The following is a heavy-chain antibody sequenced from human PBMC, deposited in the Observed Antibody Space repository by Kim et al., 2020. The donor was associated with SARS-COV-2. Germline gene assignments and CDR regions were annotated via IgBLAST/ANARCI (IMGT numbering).Heavy chain of an antibody. Sequence: GTANYAQKFQGRVTITADESTSTAYMELSSLRSEDTAVYYCRYGDYNFDYWGQGTLVTVSS. V-gene: IGHV1-69*01. D-gene: IGHD4-17*01. CDR3: RYGDYNFDY. CDR2: GTA. J-gene: IGHJ4*02.